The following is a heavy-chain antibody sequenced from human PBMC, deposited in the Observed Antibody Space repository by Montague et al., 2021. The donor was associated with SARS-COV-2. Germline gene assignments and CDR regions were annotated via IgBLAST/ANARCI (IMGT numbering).Heavy chain of an antibody. D-gene: IGHD3-10*01. CDR1: GGSVSSSSYY. J-gene: IGHJ3*02. CDR3: ARHITGSVYAFDI. V-gene: IGHV4-39*01. CDR2: TYYTGST. Sequence: SETLSLTCTVSGGSVSSSSYYWGWIRQPPGKGLVWNGSTYYTGSTNYNPSLQSRVTISVDTSKNQFSLKLSSVTAADTAVYYCARHITGSVYAFDIWGQGTMVTVSS.